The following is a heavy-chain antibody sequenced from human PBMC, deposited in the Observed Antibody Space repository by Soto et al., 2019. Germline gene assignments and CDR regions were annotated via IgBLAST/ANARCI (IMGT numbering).Heavy chain of an antibody. J-gene: IGHJ5*02. CDR1: GYTFTSYG. CDR3: ARERYSSSSGRNWFDP. Sequence: GASVKVSCKASGYTFTSYGISWVRQAPGQGLEWMGWISAYNGNTNYAQKLQGRVTMTTDTSTSTAYMELRSLRSEDTAVYYCARERYSSSSGRNWFDPWGQGTLVTVSS. V-gene: IGHV1-18*01. D-gene: IGHD6-6*01. CDR2: ISAYNGNT.